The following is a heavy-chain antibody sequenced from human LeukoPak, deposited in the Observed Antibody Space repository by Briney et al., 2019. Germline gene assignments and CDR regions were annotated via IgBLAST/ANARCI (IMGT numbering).Heavy chain of an antibody. CDR3: ARGPIYLWIYYGMDV. CDR1: GFSFGDHA. J-gene: IGHJ6*02. Sequence: GGSLRLSCTASGFSFGDHAMTWVRQAPGKGLEWVSFIRSEAYGQTTEYAASVKDRFTISRDNSKGIVYLQMNSLKTEDTAKYYCARGPIYLWIYYGMDVWGQGTTVIVSS. CDR2: IRSEAYGQTT. D-gene: IGHD3-9*01. V-gene: IGHV3-49*04.